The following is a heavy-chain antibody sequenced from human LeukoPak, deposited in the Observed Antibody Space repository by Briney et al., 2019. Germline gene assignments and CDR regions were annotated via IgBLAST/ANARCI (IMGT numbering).Heavy chain of an antibody. CDR1: GYTFSNYG. J-gene: IGHJ5*02. D-gene: IGHD3-16*01. CDR3: ARDNAGGEFIAGQLDP. CDR2: ISAYNGKP. Sequence: ASMKVSCKASGYTFSNYGINWVRQAPGQGLEWMGWISAYNGKPKYGQKFQGRLTMTTDTSTTTAYMELRSLRSNDTAVYFCARDNAGGEFIAGQLDPWGQGTLVTVAS. V-gene: IGHV1-18*01.